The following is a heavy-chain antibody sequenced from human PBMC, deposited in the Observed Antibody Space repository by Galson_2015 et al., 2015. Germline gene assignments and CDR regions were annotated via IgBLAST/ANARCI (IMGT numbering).Heavy chain of an antibody. CDR1: GFTFSSFA. CDR3: ALRGVTPDPFDY. V-gene: IGHV3-23*01. CDR2: ISDSGYST. J-gene: IGHJ4*02. D-gene: IGHD2-21*02. Sequence: SLRLSCAASGFTFSSFAMSWVRQAPGKGLEWVSAISDSGYSTYYADSVKGRFTISRDNSRNTLYLQMNSLRAEDTAVYYCALRGVTPDPFDYWGREPWSPSPQ.